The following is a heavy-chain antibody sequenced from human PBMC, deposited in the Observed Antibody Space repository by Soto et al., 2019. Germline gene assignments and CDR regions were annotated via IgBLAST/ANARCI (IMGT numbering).Heavy chain of an antibody. J-gene: IGHJ4*02. D-gene: IGHD2-8*01. CDR1: GYSFTRHW. CDR2: IYPADSDA. V-gene: IGHV5-51*01. CDR3: SSQDIVLAPLRGVYFDS. Sequence: GESMPSSYKADGYSFTRHWIGWVRQVPGRGLEWVAVIYPADSDARYSPSFRGRGTISVDISINAVYLQWRSLKASDTAIYFCSSQDIVLAPLRGVYFDSVGQGTL.